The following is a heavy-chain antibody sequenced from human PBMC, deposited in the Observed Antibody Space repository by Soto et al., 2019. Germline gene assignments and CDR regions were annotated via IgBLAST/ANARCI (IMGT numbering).Heavy chain of an antibody. Sequence: PGGSLRLSCAASGFTFSSYAMSWVRQAPGKGLEWVSAISGSGGSTYYADSVKGRFTISRDNSKNTLYLQMNSLRAEDTAVYYCAKAFTPHDTAMVNHQVYYYYGMDVWGQGTTVTVSS. CDR2: ISGSGGST. V-gene: IGHV3-23*01. CDR3: AKAFTPHDTAMVNHQVYYYYGMDV. CDR1: GFTFSSYA. D-gene: IGHD5-18*01. J-gene: IGHJ6*02.